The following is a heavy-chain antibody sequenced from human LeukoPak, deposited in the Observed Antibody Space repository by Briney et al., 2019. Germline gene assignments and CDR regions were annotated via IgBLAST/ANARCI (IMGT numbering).Heavy chain of an antibody. CDR2: INSDGSST. J-gene: IGHJ4*02. CDR3: ASLQGSSWYYYFDY. Sequence: GGSLRLSCAASGFTFSSYWMHWVRQAPGKGLVWVSRINSDGSSTSCADSVKGRFTISRDNAENTLYLQMNSLRAEDTAVYYCASLQGSSWYYYFDYWGQGTLVTVSS. CDR1: GFTFSSYW. V-gene: IGHV3-74*01. D-gene: IGHD6-13*01.